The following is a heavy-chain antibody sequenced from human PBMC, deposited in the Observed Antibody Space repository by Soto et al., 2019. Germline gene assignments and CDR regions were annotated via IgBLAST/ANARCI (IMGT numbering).Heavy chain of an antibody. Sequence: QVQLVQSGAEEKKPGASVKVSCKGSGYTFTMVRQAPGQRLEWMGWINAGNGNRKYSQKIHGRGTITRDTSASTAYMEPNSRRSEDTAVYYCARDRQQLNWFDPWGQGTLVTVSS. J-gene: IGHJ5*02. CDR3: ARDRQQLNWFDP. CDR1: GYTFT. V-gene: IGHV1-3*05. D-gene: IGHD6-13*01. CDR2: INAGNGNR.